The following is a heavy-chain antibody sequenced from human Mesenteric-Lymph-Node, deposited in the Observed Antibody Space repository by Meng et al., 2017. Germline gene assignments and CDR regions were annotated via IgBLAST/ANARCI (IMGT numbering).Heavy chain of an antibody. CDR2: IDHSGST. CDR1: GGSFSGYY. J-gene: IGHJ4*02. Sequence: GSLRLSCAVSGGSFSGYYCSWVRQPPGKGLEWIGEIDHSGSTNYNPSLKSRVAISLDTSKNHFSLNLHSVTAADTAVYYCTRGGGPRAYYHDYRGQGTLVTVSS. V-gene: IGHV4-34*01. CDR3: TRGGGPRAYYHDY. D-gene: IGHD1-26*01.